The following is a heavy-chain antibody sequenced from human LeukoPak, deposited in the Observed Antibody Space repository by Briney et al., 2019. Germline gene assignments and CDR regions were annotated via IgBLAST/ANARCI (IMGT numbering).Heavy chain of an antibody. CDR1: GFTVSSSY. J-gene: IGHJ4*02. D-gene: IGHD2-21*02. V-gene: IGHV3-53*01. CDR2: IYSGGST. CDR3: ARAYCGGDCYPGLYYFDY. Sequence: GGSLRLSCAASGFTVSSSYMSWVRQAPGKGLEWVSVIYSGGSTYYADSVKGRFTISRDNSKNTLYLQMNSLRAEDTAVYYCARAYCGGDCYPGLYYFDYWGQGTLVTVSS.